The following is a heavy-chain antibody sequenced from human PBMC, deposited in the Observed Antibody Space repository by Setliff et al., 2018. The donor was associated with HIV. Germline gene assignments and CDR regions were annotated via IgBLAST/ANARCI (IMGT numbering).Heavy chain of an antibody. J-gene: IGHJ4*02. CDR3: ASLAGDY. CDR1: GYKFSNYW. CDR2: IYPGDSDA. D-gene: IGHD3-3*02. Sequence: GESLTISCKGSGYKFSNYWIGWVRQTPGKGLEWMGMIYPGDSDARYRPSFEGQVTMSADKSTSTAYLEWSSLTASDSAMYYCASLAGDYWGQGTLVTVSS. V-gene: IGHV5-51*01.